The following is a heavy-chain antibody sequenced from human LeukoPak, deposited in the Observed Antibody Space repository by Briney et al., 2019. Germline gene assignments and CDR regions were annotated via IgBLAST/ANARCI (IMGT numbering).Heavy chain of an antibody. CDR2: IIPIFGTA. CDR1: GGTFSSYA. V-gene: IGHV1-69*05. Sequence: GASVKVSCKASGGTFSSYAISWVRQAPGQGLEWMGGIIPIFGTANYAQKFQGRVTITTDESTSTAYMELSSLRSEDTAVYYCASSTERYFGYWGQGTLVTVSS. J-gene: IGHJ4*02. D-gene: IGHD3-9*01. CDR3: ASSTERYFGY.